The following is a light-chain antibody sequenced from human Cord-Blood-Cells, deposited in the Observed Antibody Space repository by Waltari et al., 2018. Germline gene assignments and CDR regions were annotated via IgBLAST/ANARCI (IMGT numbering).Light chain of an antibody. Sequence: SSELTQDPAVSVALGQTVRITCHGATLRSYYSHWYQQKPGQAPVLVIYGKNNRPPGIPDRFSGSSSGNTASLTITGAQAEDEADYYCNSRDSSGNHWVFGGGTKLTVL. CDR1: TLRSYY. J-gene: IGLJ3*02. CDR2: GKN. CDR3: NSRDSSGNHWV. V-gene: IGLV3-19*01.